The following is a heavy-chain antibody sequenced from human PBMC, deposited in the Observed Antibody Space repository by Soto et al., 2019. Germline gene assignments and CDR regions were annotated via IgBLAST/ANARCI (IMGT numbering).Heavy chain of an antibody. CDR3: AASIFYYGMDV. Sequence: GESLKISCKGSGYTFTNYWIGWVRQMPGKGLEWMGIIYPGDSDTKCNPSFQGQVTIPADKSITTTYLQWSSLKASDTATYYCAASIFYYGMDVWGQGTTVTVSS. CDR2: IYPGDSDT. CDR1: GYTFTNYW. V-gene: IGHV5-51*01. J-gene: IGHJ6*02.